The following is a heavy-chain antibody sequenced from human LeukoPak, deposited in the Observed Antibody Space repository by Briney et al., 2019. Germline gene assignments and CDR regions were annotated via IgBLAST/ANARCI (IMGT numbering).Heavy chain of an antibody. J-gene: IGHJ4*02. CDR2: VSSISSYI. D-gene: IGHD6-19*01. Sequence: GGSLRLSCAASGFTFSSYSMNWGRQAPGKGLELVSSVSSISSYIYYEDSVKGRFTISRDNAKNSLYLQMNSLRAEDKAVYYCARVDSSGWVDWGQGTLVTVSS. CDR1: GFTFSSYS. V-gene: IGHV3-21*01. CDR3: ARVDSSGWVD.